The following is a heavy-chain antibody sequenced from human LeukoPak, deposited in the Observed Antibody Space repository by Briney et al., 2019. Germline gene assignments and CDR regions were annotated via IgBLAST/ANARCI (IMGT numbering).Heavy chain of an antibody. V-gene: IGHV1-69*13. CDR1: GGTFSSYA. CDR3: ARDPLGSSGYYEGYFDY. Sequence: SVKVSCKASGGTFSSYAISWVRQAPGQGLEWMGGIIPIFGTANYAQKSQGRVTITADESTSSAYMELSSLRSEDTAVYYCARDPLGSSGYYEGYFDYWGQGTLVTVSS. J-gene: IGHJ4*02. CDR2: IIPIFGTA. D-gene: IGHD3-22*01.